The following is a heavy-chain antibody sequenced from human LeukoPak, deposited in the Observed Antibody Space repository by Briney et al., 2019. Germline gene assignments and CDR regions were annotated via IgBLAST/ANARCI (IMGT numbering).Heavy chain of an antibody. V-gene: IGHV4-59*01. J-gene: IGHJ6*04. CDR3: ARLYCSGGSCYGPDYYYSMDV. CDR1: GGSISSYY. CDR2: IYYSGST. Sequence: SETLSLTCTVSGGSISSYYWSWIRQPPGKGLEWIGYIYYSGSTNYNPSLKSRVTISVDTSKNQFSLKLSSVTAADTAVYYCARLYCSGGSCYGPDYYYSMDVWGKGTTVTVSS. D-gene: IGHD2-15*01.